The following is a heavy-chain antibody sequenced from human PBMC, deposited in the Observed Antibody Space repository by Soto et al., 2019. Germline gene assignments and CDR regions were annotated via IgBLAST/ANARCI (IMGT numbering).Heavy chain of an antibody. CDR2: IYYSGST. J-gene: IGHJ3*02. D-gene: IGHD2-21*01. CDR3: TRYPGDATLAFDM. Sequence: QVQLQESGPGLVKPSETLSLTCTVSDGSVSSGSYYWNWIRQPPGKGLAWIGFIYYSGSTHYNPTIQRRITISIDTSKKQYSMRMSTVTAANTAIYYCTRYPGDATLAFDMWGQGTMVTVSS. CDR1: DGSVSSGSYY. V-gene: IGHV4-61*01.